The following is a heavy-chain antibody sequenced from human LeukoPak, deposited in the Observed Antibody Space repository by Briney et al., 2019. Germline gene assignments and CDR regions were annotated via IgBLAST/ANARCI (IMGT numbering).Heavy chain of an antibody. CDR3: ARETSGTYYNPLGYMDV. J-gene: IGHJ6*03. Sequence: PSETLSLTCAVYGGSFSGYYWSWIRQPPGKGLEWIGEINHSGSTNYNPSLKSRVTISVDTSKNQFSLKLSSVIAADTAIYYCARETSGTYYNPLGYMDVWGKGTTVTVSS. V-gene: IGHV4-34*01. D-gene: IGHD3-10*01. CDR2: INHSGST. CDR1: GGSFSGYY.